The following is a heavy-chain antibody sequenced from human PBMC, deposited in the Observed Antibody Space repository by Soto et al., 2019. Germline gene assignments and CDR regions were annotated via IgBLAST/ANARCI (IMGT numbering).Heavy chain of an antibody. D-gene: IGHD3-9*01. Sequence: HPGGSLRLSCAASGFTFSNYAMSWVRLAPGEGLEWVSAISGSAGSTYYADSVKGRFTISRDNSKNTLYMQMNSLRAEDTAVYYCEKNERYFDDYYYYGMDVWGQGTTVTVSS. CDR2: ISGSAGST. CDR1: GFTFSNYA. CDR3: EKNERYFDDYYYYGMDV. J-gene: IGHJ6*02. V-gene: IGHV3-23*01.